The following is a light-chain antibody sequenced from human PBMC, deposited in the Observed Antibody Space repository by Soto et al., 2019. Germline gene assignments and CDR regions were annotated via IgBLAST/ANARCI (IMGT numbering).Light chain of an antibody. CDR3: SSYTGNNNFDV. Sequence: QSVLTQPPSASGSPGQSVTISCTGTSSDVGGYNYVSWYQQHPGKAPKLVIYGVSKRPSGVPDRFSGYKSGNTASLTVSGLQAEDEADYYCSSYTGNNNFDVLGTAKKVTV. CDR1: SSDVGGYNY. J-gene: IGLJ1*01. CDR2: GVS. V-gene: IGLV2-8*01.